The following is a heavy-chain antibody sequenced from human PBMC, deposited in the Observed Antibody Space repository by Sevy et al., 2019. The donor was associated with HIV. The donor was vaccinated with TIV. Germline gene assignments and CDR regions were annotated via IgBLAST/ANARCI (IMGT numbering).Heavy chain of an antibody. CDR1: GGSFSGYY. V-gene: IGHV4-34*01. Sequence: SETLSLTCAVYGGSFSGYYWSWIRQPPGKGLEWIGEINHSGSTNYNPSLKSRVTISVDTSKNQFSLKLSSVTAADTAVYYCARAAIGAVAGTSNFDYWGQGTLVTVSS. J-gene: IGHJ4*02. CDR3: ARAAIGAVAGTSNFDY. CDR2: INHSGST. D-gene: IGHD6-19*01.